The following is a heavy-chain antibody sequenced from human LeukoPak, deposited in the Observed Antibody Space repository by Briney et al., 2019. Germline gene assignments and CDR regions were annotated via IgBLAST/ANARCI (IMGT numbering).Heavy chain of an antibody. J-gene: IGHJ6*02. V-gene: IGHV3-30*04. D-gene: IGHD2-15*01. CDR2: ISYDGSNK. CDR3: ARDQGCSGGSCYADYYYYGMDV. Sequence: GGSLRLSCAASGFTFSSYAMHRVRQAPGKGLEWVAVISYDGSNKYYADSVKGRFTISRDNSKNTLCLQMNSLRTEDTAVYYCARDQGCSGGSCYADYYYYGMDVWGQGTTVTVSS. CDR1: GFTFSSYA.